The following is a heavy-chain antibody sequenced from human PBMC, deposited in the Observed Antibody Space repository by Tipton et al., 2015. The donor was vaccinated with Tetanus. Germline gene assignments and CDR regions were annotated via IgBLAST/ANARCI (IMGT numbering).Heavy chain of an antibody. D-gene: IGHD1-1*01. CDR3: VTVNFPNYYHYAMDV. J-gene: IGHJ6*01. Sequence: TLSLTCTVSGGSISSTSYYWSWIRQAPGKGLEWIGEINHSGSTNHNPSLKSRVTLSVDTSKNQFSLKLNSVTAADTAMYYCVTVNFPNYYHYAMDVWGQGTTVTVSS. V-gene: IGHV4-39*07. CDR1: GGSISSTSYY. CDR2: INHSGST.